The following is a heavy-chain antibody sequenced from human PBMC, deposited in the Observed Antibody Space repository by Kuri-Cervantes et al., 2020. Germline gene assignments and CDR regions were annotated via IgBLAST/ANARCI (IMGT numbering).Heavy chain of an antibody. CDR3: ARAVRSYYYDSSGYGY. CDR1: GFTFSTYA. CDR2: IKQDGSEK. J-gene: IGHJ4*02. Sequence: GGSLRLSCVASGFTFSTYAMSWVRQAPGKGLEWVANIKQDGSEKYYVDSVKGRFTISRDNAKNSLYLQMNSLRAEDTAVYYCARAVRSYYYDSSGYGYWGQGTLVTVSS. D-gene: IGHD3-22*01. V-gene: IGHV3-7*01.